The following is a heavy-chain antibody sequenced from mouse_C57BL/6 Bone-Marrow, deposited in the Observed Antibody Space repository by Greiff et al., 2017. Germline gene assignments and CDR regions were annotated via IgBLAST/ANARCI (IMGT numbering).Heavy chain of an antibody. CDR2: INPYNGGT. CDR1: GYTFTDYY. J-gene: IGHJ3*01. D-gene: IGHD2-5*01. CDR3: ESSNFVV. V-gene: IGHV1-19*01. Sequence: VQLQQSGPVLVKPGASVKMSCKASGYTFTDYYMNWVKQSHGKSLEWIGVINPYNGGTSYNQKFQGKATLTGDKSSSTAYLELNSLTAEDSAIYYCESSNFVVRGQGTLVTVSA.